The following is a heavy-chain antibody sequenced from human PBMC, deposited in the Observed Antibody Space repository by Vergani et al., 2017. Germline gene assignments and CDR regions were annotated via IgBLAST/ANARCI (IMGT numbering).Heavy chain of an antibody. Sequence: QEQLLQSGGGVVQPGGSLRLSCIGSGYTFGHFDMHWVRRAPGKGLAWVAFIRYDGSNPQYIDSVKGRFTISRDNSKDTLFLQMNGLRPEDTGTYFCAKKGGSLYYYGVDVWGQGTTITVSS. V-gene: IGHV3-30*02. CDR3: AKKGGSLYYYGVDV. D-gene: IGHD1-26*01. J-gene: IGHJ6*02. CDR2: IRYDGSNP. CDR1: GYTFGHFD.